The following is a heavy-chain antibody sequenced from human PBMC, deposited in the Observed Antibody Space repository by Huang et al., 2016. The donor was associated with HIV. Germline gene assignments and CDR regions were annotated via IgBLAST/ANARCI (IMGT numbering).Heavy chain of an antibody. J-gene: IGHJ4*02. CDR3: ARGIRNGGSYFHFDY. CDR2: IHPNSGVT. D-gene: IGHD1-26*01. Sequence: QVQLVQSGAEVKKPGASVNVSCKTSGYSITAYYIHWLRQAPGQGLEWMGRIHPNSGVTKYAEKVQYRNTMTRETSISTAYMELSSMRSDDTAMYYCARGIRNGGSYFHFDYWGQGTLVPVSS. CDR1: GYSITAYY. V-gene: IGHV1-2*02.